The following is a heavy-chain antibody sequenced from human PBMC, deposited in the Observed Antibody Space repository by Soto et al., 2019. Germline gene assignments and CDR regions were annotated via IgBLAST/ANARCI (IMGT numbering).Heavy chain of an antibody. Sequence: GGSLRLSCAASGFTLSTYWMHWVRQAPGKGLVWVSRIKGDASSATYADSVKGRFTISRDNAKNTLYLQMNSLRAEDTAVYYCAIRASYYDSSGYFDYWGQGTLVTVSS. CDR3: AIRASYYDSSGYFDY. J-gene: IGHJ4*02. V-gene: IGHV3-74*01. CDR1: GFTLSTYW. CDR2: IKGDASSA. D-gene: IGHD3-22*01.